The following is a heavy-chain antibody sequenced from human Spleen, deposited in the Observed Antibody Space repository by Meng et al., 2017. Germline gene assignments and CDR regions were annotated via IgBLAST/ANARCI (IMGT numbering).Heavy chain of an antibody. J-gene: IGHJ4*02. Sequence: QGPLQQGGAGLLKPSETLSLTFAVYGGSFSGYYWSWIRQPPGKGLEWIGEINHSGRTNYNPSLKSRVTISVDTSKNQFSLKLSSVTAADTAVYYCARGGIVGTTTGIDFWGQGTLVTVSS. D-gene: IGHD1-26*01. CDR1: GGSFSGYY. V-gene: IGHV4-34*01. CDR2: INHSGRT. CDR3: ARGGIVGTTTGIDF.